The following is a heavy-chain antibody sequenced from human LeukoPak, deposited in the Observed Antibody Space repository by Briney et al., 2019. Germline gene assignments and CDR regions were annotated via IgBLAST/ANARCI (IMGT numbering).Heavy chain of an antibody. CDR1: GYSFTTYA. D-gene: IGHD1-26*01. CDR2: INTGNGNT. J-gene: IGHJ4*02. V-gene: IGHV1-3*04. CDR3: ARAPGSGSYSVFDY. Sequence: ASVKVSCKASGYSFTTYALHWVRQAPRQRLEWMGWINTGNGNTKYSQKFQGRVTITRDTSATTAYMELSSLRSEDTAVYYCARAPGSGSYSVFDYWGQGTLVTVSS.